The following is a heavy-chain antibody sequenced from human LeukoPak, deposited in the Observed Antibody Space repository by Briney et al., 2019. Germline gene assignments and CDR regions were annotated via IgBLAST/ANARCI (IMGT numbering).Heavy chain of an antibody. D-gene: IGHD3-16*01. CDR3: ARGRRPYYDYVWGSYNYMDV. CDR2: ISAYNGNT. J-gene: IGHJ6*03. V-gene: IGHV1-18*01. CDR1: GYTFTSYG. Sequence: ASVKVSCKASGYTFTSYGISWVRQAPGQGLEWMGWISAYNGNTNYAQKLQGRVTMTTDTSTSTAYMELRSLRSDDTAVYYCARGRRPYYDYVWGSYNYMDVWGKGTTVTVSS.